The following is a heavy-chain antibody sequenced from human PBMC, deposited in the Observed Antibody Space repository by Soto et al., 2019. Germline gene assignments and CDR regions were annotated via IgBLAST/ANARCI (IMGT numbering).Heavy chain of an antibody. CDR1: GYSFTSYW. J-gene: IGHJ3*02. CDR2: IYPGDSDT. V-gene: IGHV5-51*01. Sequence: GESLRISCKGSGYSFTSYWIGWVRQMPGKGLERMGIIYPGDSDTRYSPSFQGQVTISADKSISTAYLQWSSLKASDTAMYYCARHSEPLGYCSGGSCYGAFGIWGQGTMVTVSS. CDR3: ARHSEPLGYCSGGSCYGAFGI. D-gene: IGHD2-15*01.